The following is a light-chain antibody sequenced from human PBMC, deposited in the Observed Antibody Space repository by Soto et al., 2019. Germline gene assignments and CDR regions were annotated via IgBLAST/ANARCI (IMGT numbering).Light chain of an antibody. CDR2: DAS. CDR3: QQYNYRRPWT. J-gene: IGKJ1*01. V-gene: IGKV3-15*01. Sequence: EIVMTQSPATLSVSPGGRATLSCRAGQSISDTLSCYQQKPGQARRLLMYDASTRAPGIPARFSGSGSGTEFTLTTSSRQSEDFAVYYCQQYNYRRPWTFGRGTKVDI. CDR1: QSISDT.